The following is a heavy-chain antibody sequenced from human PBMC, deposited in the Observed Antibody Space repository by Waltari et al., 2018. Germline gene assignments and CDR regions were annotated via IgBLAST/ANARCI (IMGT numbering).Heavy chain of an antibody. CDR3: ARSSAGMPRWLGDY. D-gene: IGHD5-12*01. CDR2: VYYSGTT. CDR1: GDSISSSNSY. Sequence: QLQLQESGPGLVKPSETLSLSCSVSGDSISSSNSYWGWLRPPPGKGLEWIASVYYSGTTYYNPSLKSRVTISADTSRNQFYLRLTSVTATDTAVYYCARSSAGMPRWLGDYWGQGILVTVSS. V-gene: IGHV4-39*01. J-gene: IGHJ4*02.